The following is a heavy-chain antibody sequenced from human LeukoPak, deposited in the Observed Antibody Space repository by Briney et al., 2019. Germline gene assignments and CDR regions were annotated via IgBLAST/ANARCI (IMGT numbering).Heavy chain of an antibody. CDR1: GFTFSSYA. CDR3: AKYYYGSGSPGDWFDP. CDR2: ISGSGGST. J-gene: IGHJ5*02. D-gene: IGHD3-10*01. V-gene: IGHV3-23*01. Sequence: PGGSLRLSCAASGFTFSSYAMSWVRQAPGKGLEWVSAISGSGGSTYYADSVKGRFTISRDTSKNTLYLQMNRLRADDTAVYYCAKYYYGSGSPGDWFDPWGQGTLVTVSS.